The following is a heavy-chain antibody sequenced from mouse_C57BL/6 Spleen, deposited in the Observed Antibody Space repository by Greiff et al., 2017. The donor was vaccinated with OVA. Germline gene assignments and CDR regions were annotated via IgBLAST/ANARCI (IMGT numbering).Heavy chain of an antibody. CDR1: GFTFSDYY. J-gene: IGHJ2*01. Sequence: EVKVVESEGGLVQPGSSMKLSCTASGFTFSDYYMAWVRQVPEKGLEWVANINYDGSSTYYLDSLKSRFIISRDNAKNILYLQMSSLKSEDTATYYCARAYYYGSSYGYFDYWGQGTTLTVSS. D-gene: IGHD1-1*01. CDR3: ARAYYYGSSYGYFDY. CDR2: INYDGSST. V-gene: IGHV5-16*01.